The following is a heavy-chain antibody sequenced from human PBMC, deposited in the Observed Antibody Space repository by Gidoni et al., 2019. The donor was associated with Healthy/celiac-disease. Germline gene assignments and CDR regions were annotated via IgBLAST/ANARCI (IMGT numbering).Heavy chain of an antibody. CDR1: GFTFSSYW. Sequence: EVQLVESGGGLVQPGGSLRLSCAASGFTFSSYWMSWVRQAPGKGLEWVANIKQDGIEKYYVDSVKGRFTTSRDNAKNSLYLQMNSLRAEDTAVYYCARPQLIAVAEPDAFDIWGQGTMVTVSS. D-gene: IGHD6-19*01. CDR2: IKQDGIEK. J-gene: IGHJ3*02. V-gene: IGHV3-7*01. CDR3: ARPQLIAVAEPDAFDI.